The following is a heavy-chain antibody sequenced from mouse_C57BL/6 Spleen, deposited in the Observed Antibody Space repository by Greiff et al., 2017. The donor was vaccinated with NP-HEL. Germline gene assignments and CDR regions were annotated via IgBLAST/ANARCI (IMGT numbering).Heavy chain of an antibody. J-gene: IGHJ2*01. CDR3: YYYGSRIDY. D-gene: IGHD1-1*01. CDR1: GYTFTDYE. CDR2: IDPETGGT. V-gene: IGHV1-15*01. Sequence: VQLQQSGAELVRPGASVTLSCKASGYTFTDYEMHWVKQTPVHGLEWIGAIDPETGGTAYNQKFKGKAILTADKSSSTAYMELRSLTSEDSAVYYCYYYGSRIDYWGQGTTLTVSS.